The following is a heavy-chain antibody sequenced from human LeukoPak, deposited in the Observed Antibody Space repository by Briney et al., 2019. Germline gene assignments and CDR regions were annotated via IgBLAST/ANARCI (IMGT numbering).Heavy chain of an antibody. Sequence: SVKVSCKASGGILSSYAINWVRQAPGQGLEWMGRIIPIFGSANYAQKFQGRVTITADKSTRTAYMELSSLRSEDTALYYCAKGSRLREGGSYRFWGQGTLVTVSS. CDR3: AKGSRLREGGSYRF. J-gene: IGHJ4*02. CDR1: GGILSSYA. CDR2: IIPIFGSA. V-gene: IGHV1-69*06. D-gene: IGHD3-16*02.